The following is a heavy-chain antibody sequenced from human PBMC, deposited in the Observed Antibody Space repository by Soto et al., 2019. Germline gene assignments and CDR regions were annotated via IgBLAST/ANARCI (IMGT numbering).Heavy chain of an antibody. CDR2: ISWNSGSI. D-gene: IGHD6-13*01. V-gene: IGHV3-9*01. J-gene: IGHJ4*02. Sequence: DVQLVESGGGLVQPGRSLRLSCAASGFTFDDYAMHWVRQAPGKGLEWVSGISWNSGSIGYADSVKGRFTISRDNAKNSLYLQMNSLRAEDTALYYCAKGAGYSSIPYYFDYWGQGTLVTVSS. CDR3: AKGAGYSSIPYYFDY. CDR1: GFTFDDYA.